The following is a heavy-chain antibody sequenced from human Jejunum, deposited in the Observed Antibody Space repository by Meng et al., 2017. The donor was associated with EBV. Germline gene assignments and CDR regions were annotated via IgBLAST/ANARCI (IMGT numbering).Heavy chain of an antibody. D-gene: IGHD3-16*02. J-gene: IGHJ4*02. CDR2: ISSGSSFI. V-gene: IGHV3-21*02. CDR3: VRDSSFNVH. Sequence: VQLVESGGGLVKPGGSLRHSCAASGFTFSSYSMNWVRQAPGKGLEWVSYISSGSSFIYYADSVKGRFTISRDDAKNSLSLQMNNLGADDTAVYYCVRDSSFNVHWGQGTLVTVSS. CDR1: GFTFSSYS.